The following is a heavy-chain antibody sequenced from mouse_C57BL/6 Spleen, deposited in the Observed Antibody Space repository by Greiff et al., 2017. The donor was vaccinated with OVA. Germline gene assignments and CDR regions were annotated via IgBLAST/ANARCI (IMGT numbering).Heavy chain of an antibody. J-gene: IGHJ2*01. CDR3: AREAYGSSLDY. Sequence: EVQVVESEGGLVQPGSSMKLSCTASGFTFSDYYMAWVRQVPEKGLEWVANINYDGSSTYYLDSLKSRFIISRDNAKNILYLQMSSLKSEDTATYYCAREAYGSSLDYWGQGTTLTVSS. CDR2: INYDGSST. D-gene: IGHD1-1*01. CDR1: GFTFSDYY. V-gene: IGHV5-16*01.